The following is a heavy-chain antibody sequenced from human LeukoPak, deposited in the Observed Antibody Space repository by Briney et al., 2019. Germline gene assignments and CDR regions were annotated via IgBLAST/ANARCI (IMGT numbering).Heavy chain of an antibody. CDR3: ARDEYTRHFDY. J-gene: IGHJ4*02. CDR2: ISSSSSYI. Sequence: GGSLRLSCAASGFTFSTYSMDWVRQAPGKGLEWVSSISSSSSYIYYTDSVKGRFTISRDNAKNSLYLQVNSLRAEDTAVYYFARDEYTRHFDYWGQGTLVTVSS. CDR1: GFTFSTYS. V-gene: IGHV3-21*01. D-gene: IGHD6-6*01.